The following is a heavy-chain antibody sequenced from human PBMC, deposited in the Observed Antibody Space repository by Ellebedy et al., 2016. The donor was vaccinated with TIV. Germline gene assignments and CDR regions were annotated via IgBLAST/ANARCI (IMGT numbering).Heavy chain of an antibody. CDR2: IYPGDSDT. CDR1: GYSFTSYW. V-gene: IGHV5-51*01. Sequence: GESLKISCKGSGYSFTSYWIGWVRQMPGKGLGWMGIIYPGDSDTRYSPSFQGQVTISADKSISTTYLQWSSRKASDTAMYYCARRMGMAVAGKVAYFDYWGQGTLVTVSS. CDR3: ARRMGMAVAGKVAYFDY. J-gene: IGHJ4*02. D-gene: IGHD6-19*01.